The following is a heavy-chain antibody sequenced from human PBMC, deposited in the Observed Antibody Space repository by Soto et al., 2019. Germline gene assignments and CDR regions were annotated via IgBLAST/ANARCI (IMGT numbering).Heavy chain of an antibody. CDR2: IYYSGST. V-gene: IGHV4-59*01. D-gene: IGHD3-3*01. CDR3: ARVLFGRGNWFDP. J-gene: IGHJ5*02. CDR1: GGSISSYY. Sequence: PSETLSLTCTVSGGSISSYYWSWIRQPPGKGLEWIGYIYYSGSTSYNPSLKSRVTISVDTSKNQFSLKLSSVTAADTAVYYCARVLFGRGNWFDPWGQGTLVTVSS.